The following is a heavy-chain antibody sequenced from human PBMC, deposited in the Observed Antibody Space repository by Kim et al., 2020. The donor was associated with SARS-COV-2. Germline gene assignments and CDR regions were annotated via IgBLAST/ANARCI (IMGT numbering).Heavy chain of an antibody. V-gene: IGHV3-21*01. J-gene: IGHJ5*01. Sequence: FYEVSLKGRFTISRENAQNSVLLQMDSLRAEDTAIYYCATERLSHHDLDSWGHGIMVTVSS. CDR3: ATERLSHHDLDS.